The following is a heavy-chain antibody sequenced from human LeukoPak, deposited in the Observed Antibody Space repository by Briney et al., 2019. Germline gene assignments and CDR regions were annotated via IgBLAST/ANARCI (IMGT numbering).Heavy chain of an antibody. D-gene: IGHD3-10*01. CDR2: IGYDGSNK. Sequence: GRSLRLSCAASGFTFSDYTMHWVRQAPGKGLEWVAVIGYDGSNKYDADSVKGRFTISRDNSKNMMYLQMNSLRAEDTAVYYCARDRFMVRGVMVGTFDLWGQGTMVTVSS. V-gene: IGHV3-33*01. CDR1: GFTFSDYT. J-gene: IGHJ3*01. CDR3: ARDRFMVRGVMVGTFDL.